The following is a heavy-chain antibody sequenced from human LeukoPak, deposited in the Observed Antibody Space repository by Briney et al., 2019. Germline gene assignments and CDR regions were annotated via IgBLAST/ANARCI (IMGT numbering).Heavy chain of an antibody. CDR1: GYTFTGYY. J-gene: IGHJ4*02. Sequence: ASVKVSCKASGYTFTGYYMHWVRQAPGQGLEWMGWINPNSGGTNYAQKFQGRVTMTRDTSISTAYVELSRLRSDDTAVYYCARGLTIFGVVIRAHYFDYWGQGTLVTVSS. V-gene: IGHV1-2*02. D-gene: IGHD3-3*01. CDR3: ARGLTIFGVVIRAHYFDY. CDR2: INPNSGGT.